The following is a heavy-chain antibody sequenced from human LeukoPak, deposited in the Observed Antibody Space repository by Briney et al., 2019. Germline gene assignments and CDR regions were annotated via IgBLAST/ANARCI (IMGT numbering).Heavy chain of an antibody. D-gene: IGHD3-10*01. CDR3: ATLYSVSHGSGGSYYAFDS. Sequence: GGSLRLSCAASGFTVSNNYMRWVRQAPGKGLEWVSVIYSCGSTYYADSVKGRFTFSRDNSKNTLYLQMNSLRAEDPAVYYCATLYSVSHGSGGSYYAFDSWGQGTMVTVSS. CDR1: GFTVSNNY. J-gene: IGHJ3*02. V-gene: IGHV3-53*01. CDR2: IYSCGST.